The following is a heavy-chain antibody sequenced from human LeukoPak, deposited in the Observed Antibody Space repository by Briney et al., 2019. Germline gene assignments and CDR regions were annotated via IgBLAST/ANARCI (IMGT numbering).Heavy chain of an antibody. D-gene: IGHD6-6*01. CDR2: ITSSSTYI. CDR3: AAQLARGVDY. CDR1: GFTFSSYN. V-gene: IGHV3-21*01. Sequence: PGGSLRLSCAASGFTFSSYNMNWVRQAPGKGLEWVSSITSSSTYIYYADSVKGRFTISRDNAKNSLYLQMNSLRAEDTGVYYCAAQLARGVDYWGQGTLVTVSS. J-gene: IGHJ4*02.